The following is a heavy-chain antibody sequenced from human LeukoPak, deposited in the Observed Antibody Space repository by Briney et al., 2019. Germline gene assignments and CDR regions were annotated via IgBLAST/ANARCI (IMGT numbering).Heavy chain of an antibody. D-gene: IGHD3-3*01. CDR1: GFTFSSYW. V-gene: IGHV3-7*03. Sequence: GGSLRLSCAASGFTFSSYWMSWVRQAPGKGLEWVANIKQDGSEKYYVDSVKGRFTISRDNAKNSLYLQMNSLRAEDTAVYYCAKGFHYDFWSPPGYWGQGTLVTVSS. CDR2: IKQDGSEK. CDR3: AKGFHYDFWSPPGY. J-gene: IGHJ4*02.